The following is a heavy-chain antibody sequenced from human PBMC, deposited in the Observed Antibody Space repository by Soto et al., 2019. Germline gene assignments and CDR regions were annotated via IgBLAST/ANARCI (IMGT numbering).Heavy chain of an antibody. J-gene: IGHJ6*02. CDR3: ARARLGAITPLDLCYGMDV. D-gene: IGHD3-16*01. CDR2: IIPIFGTA. V-gene: IGHV1-69*01. CDR1: GGTFSSYA. Sequence: QVQLVQSGAAVKKPGSSVKVSCKASGGTFSSYAISWVRQAPGQGLEWMGGIIPIFGTANYAQKFQGRVTITADESTSTAYMELSSLRSEDTAVYYCARARLGAITPLDLCYGMDVWGQGTTVTVSS.